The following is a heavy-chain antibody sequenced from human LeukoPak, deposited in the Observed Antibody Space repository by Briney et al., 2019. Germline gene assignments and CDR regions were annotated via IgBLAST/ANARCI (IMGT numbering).Heavy chain of an antibody. CDR3: TTYLSSGWY. J-gene: IGHJ4*02. V-gene: IGHV3-15*01. D-gene: IGHD6-19*01. CDR2: IKSKSDGGTT. Sequence: GESLKISCKGSGYSFTRYWINWVRQAPRKGLEWVGRIKSKSDGGTTDYAAPVKGRFTISRDDSENTLYLQMNSLETEDTALYYCTTYLSSGWYWGQGTRVTVSS. CDR1: GYSFTRYW.